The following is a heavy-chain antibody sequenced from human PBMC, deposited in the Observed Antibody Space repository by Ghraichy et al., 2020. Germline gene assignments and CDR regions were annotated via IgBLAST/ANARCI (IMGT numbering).Heavy chain of an antibody. J-gene: IGHJ5*02. CDR2: ISRNGRDR. CDR1: GFNFRDYY. CDR3: VREGQELGKSGFDL. D-gene: IGHD1-7*01. Sequence: LSLTCAASGFNFRDYYMSWIRQAPGKGLEWVALISRNGRDRNYADSVRGRFTISRDNAKSALFLHVNTLRAEDTAVYYCVREGQELGKSGFDLWGQGTPVTVSS. V-gene: IGHV3-11*06.